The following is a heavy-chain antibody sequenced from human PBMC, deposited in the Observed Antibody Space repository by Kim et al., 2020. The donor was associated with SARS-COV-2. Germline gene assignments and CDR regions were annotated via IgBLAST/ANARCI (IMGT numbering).Heavy chain of an antibody. Sequence: YYADSVKGRFTISRDNSKNTLYLQMNSLRAEDTAVYYCAKETGTGCYFDYWGQGTLVTVSS. CDR3: AKETGTGCYFDY. D-gene: IGHD1-1*01. J-gene: IGHJ4*02. V-gene: IGHV3-23*01.